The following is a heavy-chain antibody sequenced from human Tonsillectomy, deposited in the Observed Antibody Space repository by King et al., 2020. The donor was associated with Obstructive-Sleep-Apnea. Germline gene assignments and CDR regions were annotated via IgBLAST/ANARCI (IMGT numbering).Heavy chain of an antibody. CDR2: IDPSDSNT. CDR3: ARHPDISPDDKEMKDY. D-gene: IGHD3-22*01. Sequence: QLVQSGVEVKKPGESLRISCKGSGYSFTTYWINWVRQMPGKGLEWMGRIDPSDSNTNYSPSFQGHVTISADKSISTVYLQWSSLKASDTAMYYWARHPDISPDDKEMKDYWGQGTLVTVSS. CDR1: GYSFTTYW. V-gene: IGHV5-10-1*03. J-gene: IGHJ4*02.